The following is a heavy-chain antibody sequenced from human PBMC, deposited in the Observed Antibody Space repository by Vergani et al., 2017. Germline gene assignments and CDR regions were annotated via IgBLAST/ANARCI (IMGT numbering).Heavy chain of an antibody. D-gene: IGHD6-19*01. CDR3: ARIHSSGWSYDY. CDR1: GFSLSTSGMR. J-gene: IGHJ4*02. Sequence: QVTLKESGPALVKPTQTLTLTCTFSGFSLSTSGMRVSWIRQPPGKALEWLARIDWDDDKFYSTSLKTRLTISKDTSKNQVVLTMTNMDPVDTATYYCARIHSSGWSYDYWAREPWSPSPQ. CDR2: IDWDDDK. V-gene: IGHV2-70*04.